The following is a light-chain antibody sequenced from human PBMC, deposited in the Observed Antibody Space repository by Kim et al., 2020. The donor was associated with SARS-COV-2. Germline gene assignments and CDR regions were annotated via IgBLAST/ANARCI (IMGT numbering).Light chain of an antibody. V-gene: IGKV4-1*01. CDR1: QSVFYSSNNKNY. Sequence: RATINCRSSQSVFYSSNNKNYLAWYQQKPGQHPKLLIYWASTRESGVPDRFSGSGSGTDFTLTITSLQAEDVAVYYCQQYCRSPYTFGQGTKLE. CDR2: WAS. CDR3: QQYCRSPYT. J-gene: IGKJ2*01.